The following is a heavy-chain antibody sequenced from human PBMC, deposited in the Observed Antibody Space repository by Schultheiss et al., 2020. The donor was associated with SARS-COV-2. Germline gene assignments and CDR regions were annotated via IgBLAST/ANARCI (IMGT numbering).Heavy chain of an antibody. D-gene: IGHD3-16*01. V-gene: IGHV3-30-3*01. J-gene: IGHJ4*02. Sequence: GGSLRLSCATSGFTFSSYWMSWVRQAPGKGLEWVAVISYDGSNKYYADSVKGRFTISRDNSKNTLYLQMNSLRAEDTAVYYCARGAPLFLRSLDYWGQGTLVTVSS. CDR1: GFTFSSYW. CDR3: ARGAPLFLRSLDY. CDR2: ISYDGSNK.